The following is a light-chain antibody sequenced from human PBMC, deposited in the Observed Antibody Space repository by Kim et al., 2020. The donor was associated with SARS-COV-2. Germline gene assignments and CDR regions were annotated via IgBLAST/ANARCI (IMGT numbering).Light chain of an antibody. CDR3: QQYNTNSYT. Sequence: DIQMTQSPSTLSASVGDRVTITCRASQSISGWLAWYQQKPGQAPKLLIYKASRLQSGFPSRFSGSGSATEFTLTISSLQPDDFATYYCQQYNTNSYTFGQGTKLEI. V-gene: IGKV1-5*03. J-gene: IGKJ2*01. CDR2: KAS. CDR1: QSISGW.